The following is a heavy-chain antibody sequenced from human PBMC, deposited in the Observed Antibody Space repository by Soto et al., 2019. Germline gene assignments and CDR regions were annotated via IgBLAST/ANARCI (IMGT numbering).Heavy chain of an antibody. V-gene: IGHV3-11*06. Sequence: QEQLVESGGGLVKPGGSLRLSCEASGFTFSDHFMSWIRQAPGKGLEFVSYINRGSTYTDYAVSVRGRFTVSRDNAKNSLYLQMNSLRIEDTAVYFCVTGTYHSDDAYDIWGQGTMVTVSP. D-gene: IGHD1-26*01. CDR3: VTGTYHSDDAYDI. CDR2: INRGSTYT. CDR1: GFTFSDHF. J-gene: IGHJ3*02.